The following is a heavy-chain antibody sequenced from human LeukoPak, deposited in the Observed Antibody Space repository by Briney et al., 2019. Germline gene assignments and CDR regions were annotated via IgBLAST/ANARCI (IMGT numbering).Heavy chain of an antibody. Sequence: GGSLRLSCSASGFTFSSYAMLWVRQAPGKGLEYVSAISSNGGSTYYADSVKGRFTISRDNSKNTLYLQMSSLRAEDTAVYYCVEDSYYDSSGPVGHFDYWGQGTLVTVSS. CDR1: GFTFSSYA. CDR2: ISSNGGST. J-gene: IGHJ4*02. D-gene: IGHD3-22*01. V-gene: IGHV3-64D*06. CDR3: VEDSYYDSSGPVGHFDY.